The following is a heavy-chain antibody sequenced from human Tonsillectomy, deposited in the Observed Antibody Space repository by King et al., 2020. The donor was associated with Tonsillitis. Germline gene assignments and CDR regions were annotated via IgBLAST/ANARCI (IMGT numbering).Heavy chain of an antibody. D-gene: IGHD6-19*01. CDR3: ARERVDSSAWGIES. Sequence: VQLVESGGGVVQPGRSLRLSCVASGFTFSDYGVHWVRHAPGKGLEWVAVISYDGNRKNYLDSVKGRFTISRDNSKSTLYVQMNSLRVEDTAVYYCARERVDSSAWGIESWGQGTLVIVSS. CDR1: GFTFSDYG. CDR2: ISYDGNRK. J-gene: IGHJ4*02. V-gene: IGHV3-30*19.